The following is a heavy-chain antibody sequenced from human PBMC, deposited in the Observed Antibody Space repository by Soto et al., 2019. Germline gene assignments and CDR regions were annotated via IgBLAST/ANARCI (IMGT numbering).Heavy chain of an antibody. Sequence: ASVKVSCKASGYTFTGYYMHWVRQAPGQGLEWMGWINPNSGGTNYAQKFQGRVTMTRDTSISTAYMELSRLGSDDTAVYYCARDGGVVVPAAIPVIWFDPWGQGTLVTVSS. D-gene: IGHD2-2*02. CDR3: ARDGGVVVPAAIPVIWFDP. CDR1: GYTFTGYY. V-gene: IGHV1-2*02. CDR2: INPNSGGT. J-gene: IGHJ5*02.